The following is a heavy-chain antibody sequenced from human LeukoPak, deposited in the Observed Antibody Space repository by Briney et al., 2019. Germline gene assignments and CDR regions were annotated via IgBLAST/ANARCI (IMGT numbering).Heavy chain of an antibody. Sequence: PGPSVTLSRPAYGFTFRSPWMRSARHPPGKGRGWVSRVFRDGSLTSYVDFVKGQFNISRDNAKNTLYLEMSGLRAEDTAVYFCVSDGDDFNFDYWGQGSLVTVSS. CDR1: GFTFRSPW. D-gene: IGHD5-24*01. CDR2: VFRDGSLT. J-gene: IGHJ4*02. CDR3: VSDGDDFNFDY. V-gene: IGHV3-74*01.